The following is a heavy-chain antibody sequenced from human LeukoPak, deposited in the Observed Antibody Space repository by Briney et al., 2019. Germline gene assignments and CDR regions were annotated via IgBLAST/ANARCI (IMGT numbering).Heavy chain of an antibody. Sequence: GGSLRLSCAASGFTFSSYAMSWVRQAPGKGLEWVSAISGSGGSTYYADSVKGRFTISRDNSKNTLYLQMNSLRAEDTAVYYWSKDQEWGSGYRYGSDYWGQGTLVTVSS. D-gene: IGHD5-18*01. CDR2: ISGSGGST. J-gene: IGHJ4*02. V-gene: IGHV3-23*01. CDR3: SKDQEWGSGYRYGSDY. CDR1: GFTFSSYA.